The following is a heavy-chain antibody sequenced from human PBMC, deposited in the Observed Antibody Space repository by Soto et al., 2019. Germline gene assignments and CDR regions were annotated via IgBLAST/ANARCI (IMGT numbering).Heavy chain of an antibody. V-gene: IGHV4-34*01. D-gene: IGHD2-15*01. J-gene: IGHJ4*02. Sequence: QVQLQQWGAGLLKPSETLSLTCSVYGGSFSNYYWNWIRQPPGKGLEWIGEINHSGSNNYNPSLKSRVTRSVDTSKNQFSLKLNSVTAADTAVYYCARGRTKFPRDHTPVDYWGQGTLVTVSS. CDR3: ARGRTKFPRDHTPVDY. CDR1: GGSFSNYY. CDR2: INHSGSN.